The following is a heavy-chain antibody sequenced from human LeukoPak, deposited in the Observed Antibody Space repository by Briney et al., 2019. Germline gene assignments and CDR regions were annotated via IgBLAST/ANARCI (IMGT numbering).Heavy chain of an antibody. J-gene: IGHJ5*02. CDR1: EFSVSSNY. V-gene: IGHV3-21*01. CDR2: ISSSSSYI. D-gene: IGHD6-13*01. CDR3: ARDRSIAAANNWFDP. Sequence: GGSLRLSCAASEFSVSSNYMTWVRQAPGKGLEWVSSISSSSSYIYHADSVKGRFTISRDNAKNSLYLQMSSLRAEDTAVYYCARDRSIAAANNWFDPWGQGTLVTVSS.